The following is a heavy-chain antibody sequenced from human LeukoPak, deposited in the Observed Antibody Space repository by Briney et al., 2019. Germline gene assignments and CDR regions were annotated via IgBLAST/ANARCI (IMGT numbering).Heavy chain of an antibody. CDR1: GGSISSYY. CDR2: IYTSGST. V-gene: IGHV4-4*07. J-gene: IGHJ4*02. CDR3: ARENSGSYREFDY. D-gene: IGHD1-26*01. Sequence: SETLSLTCTVSGGSISSYYWSWIRQPAGKGLGWTGRIYTSGSTNYNASLKSRVSMSVDTSKNQFSLRLSSVTAADTAVFYCARENSGSYREFDYWGQGTLVTVSS.